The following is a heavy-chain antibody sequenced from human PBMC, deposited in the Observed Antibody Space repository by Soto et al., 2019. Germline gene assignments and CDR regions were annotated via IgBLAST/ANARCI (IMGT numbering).Heavy chain of an antibody. Sequence: GASVKVSCKASGGTFSSYAISWVRQAPGQGLEWMGGIIPIFGTANYAQKFQGRVTITADESTSTAYMELSSLRSEDTAVYYCASPDCSSTSCYSPGYGMDVWGQGTTVTV. CDR1: GGTFSSYA. J-gene: IGHJ6*02. CDR2: IIPIFGTA. V-gene: IGHV1-69*13. CDR3: ASPDCSSTSCYSPGYGMDV. D-gene: IGHD2-2*01.